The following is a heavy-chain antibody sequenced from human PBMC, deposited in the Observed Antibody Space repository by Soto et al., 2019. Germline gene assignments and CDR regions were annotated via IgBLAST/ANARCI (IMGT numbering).Heavy chain of an antibody. CDR3: ARVSIRYCTNGVCPGNWFDP. V-gene: IGHV4-59*01. Sequence: SETLSLTCTVSDGSISSYYWSWIRQPPGKGLEWIGYIYYSGSTNYNPSLKSRVTISVDTSKNQFSLKLSSVTAADTAVYYCARVSIRYCTNGVCPGNWFDPWGQGTLVTVSS. D-gene: IGHD2-8*01. CDR2: IYYSGST. J-gene: IGHJ5*02. CDR1: DGSISSYY.